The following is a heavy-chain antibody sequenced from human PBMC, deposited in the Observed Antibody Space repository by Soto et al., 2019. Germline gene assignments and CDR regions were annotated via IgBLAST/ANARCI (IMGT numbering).Heavy chain of an antibody. Sequence: QVQLRESGPGLVKPSETLSLTCTVSGGSITSAWWSWIRQSPGKGLEWIAFIHHTGITNYNPSLRSRVTISVDTSKNQCSLMLNSVTAADTAVYYCARGGSSSDYYYYDGMDVWGQGTTVTVSS. CDR1: GGSITSAW. V-gene: IGHV4-59*01. D-gene: IGHD6-6*01. CDR2: IHHTGIT. J-gene: IGHJ6*02. CDR3: ARGGSSSDYYYYDGMDV.